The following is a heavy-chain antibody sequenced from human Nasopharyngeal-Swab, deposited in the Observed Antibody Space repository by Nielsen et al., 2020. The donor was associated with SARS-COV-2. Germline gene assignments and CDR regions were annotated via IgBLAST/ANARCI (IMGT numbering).Heavy chain of an antibody. V-gene: IGHV6-1*01. Sequence: SQTLSLTCAISGDSVSDHRATWNWIRQSPSRGLEWLGRTYYRSMWKNDYLVAVKSRITINPDTSKNQFSLHLNSVTPEDTAVYYCTRAFHGQDGSYFHMDVWGKGTTVTVSS. J-gene: IGHJ6*03. CDR1: GDSVSDHRAT. D-gene: IGHD5-24*01. CDR2: TYYRSMWKN. CDR3: TRAFHGQDGSYFHMDV.